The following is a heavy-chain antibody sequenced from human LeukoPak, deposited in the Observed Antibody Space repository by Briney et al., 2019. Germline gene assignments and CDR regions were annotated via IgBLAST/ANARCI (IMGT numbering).Heavy chain of an antibody. Sequence: GESLKISCRGPGYTFTNYWIGWVRQMPGKGLEWMGIIFPGDSDTRYSPSFLGQVTISADKSISTAYLQWSSLKASDTAMYYCARLPGYCSGASCYFDYWGQGTLVTVSS. CDR2: IFPGDSDT. D-gene: IGHD2-15*01. CDR3: ARLPGYCSGASCYFDY. CDR1: GYTFTNYW. V-gene: IGHV5-51*01. J-gene: IGHJ4*02.